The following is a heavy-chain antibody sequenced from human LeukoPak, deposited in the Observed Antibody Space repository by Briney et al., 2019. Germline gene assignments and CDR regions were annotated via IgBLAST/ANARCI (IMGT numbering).Heavy chain of an antibody. D-gene: IGHD6-19*01. Sequence: GVSLRLSCAASGFTFSSYGMHWVRQAPGKGLEWVAFIRYDGSNKYYADSVKGRFTISRDNSKNTLYLQMNSLRAEDTAVYYCAKIRVSGTEYYYYYMDVWGKGTTVTISS. CDR2: IRYDGSNK. CDR1: GFTFSSYG. CDR3: AKIRVSGTEYYYYYMDV. J-gene: IGHJ6*03. V-gene: IGHV3-30*02.